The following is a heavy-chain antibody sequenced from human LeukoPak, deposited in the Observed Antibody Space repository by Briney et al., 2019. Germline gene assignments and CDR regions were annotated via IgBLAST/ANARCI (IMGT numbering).Heavy chain of an antibody. V-gene: IGHV3-30-3*01. CDR1: GFTFSSYA. CDR2: ISYDGSNK. CDR3: ARYDFILISYFDL. D-gene: IGHD3-3*01. Sequence: EGSLRLSCAASGFTFSSYAMHWVRQAPGKGLEWVAVISYDGSNKYYADSVKGRFTISRDNSKNTLYLQMNSLRAEDTAVYYCARYDFILISYFDLWGRGALVTVSS. J-gene: IGHJ2*01.